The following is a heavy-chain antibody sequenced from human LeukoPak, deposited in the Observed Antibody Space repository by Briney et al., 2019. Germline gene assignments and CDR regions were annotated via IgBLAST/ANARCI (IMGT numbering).Heavy chain of an antibody. CDR1: GGSFSGYY. Sequence: SETLSLTCAVYGGSFSGYYWSWIRQPPGKGLGWIGEINHSGSTNYNPSLKSRVTISVDTSKNQFSLKLSSVTAADTAVYYCARRKVILYGGNSGLDYWGQGTLVTVSS. J-gene: IGHJ4*02. D-gene: IGHD4-23*01. CDR3: ARRKVILYGGNSGLDY. V-gene: IGHV4-34*01. CDR2: INHSGST.